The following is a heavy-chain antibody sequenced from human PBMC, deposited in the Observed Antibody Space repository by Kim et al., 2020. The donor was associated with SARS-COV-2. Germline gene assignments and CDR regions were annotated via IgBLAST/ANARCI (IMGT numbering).Heavy chain of an antibody. V-gene: IGHV3-11*01. J-gene: IGHJ4*02. CDR1: GFTFSDYY. D-gene: IGHD1-26*01. Sequence: GGSLRLSCAASGFTFSDYYMSWVRQAPGKGLEGVSYISSSGSTIYYADSVKCRFTISSDNAKNPLYLQMNSLRAEDTAVYYCSRVRHSASYIYFNYWGQG. CDR3: SRVRHSASYIYFNY. CDR2: ISSSGSTI.